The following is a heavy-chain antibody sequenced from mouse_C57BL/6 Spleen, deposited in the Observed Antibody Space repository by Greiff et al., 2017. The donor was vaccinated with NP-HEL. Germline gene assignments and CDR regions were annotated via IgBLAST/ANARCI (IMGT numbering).Heavy chain of an antibody. CDR3: TRCYSSGFSLFAY. CDR1: GYTFTDYE. CDR2: IDPETGGT. Sequence: QVQLQQSGAELVRPGASVTLSCKASGYTFTDYEMHWVKQTPVHGLEWIGAIDPETGGTAYNQKFKGKAILTADKSSSTAYMELRSLTSEDSAVDYCTRCYSSGFSLFAYWGQGTLVTVSA. D-gene: IGHD3-2*02. J-gene: IGHJ3*01. V-gene: IGHV1-15*01.